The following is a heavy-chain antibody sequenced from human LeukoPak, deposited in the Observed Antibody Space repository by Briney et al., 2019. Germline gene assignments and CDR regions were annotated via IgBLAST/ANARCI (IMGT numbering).Heavy chain of an antibody. CDR2: IIPIFGTA. V-gene: IGHV1-69*06. Sequence: GASVKVSCKASGGTFSSYAISWVRQAPGQGLEWMGGIIPIFGTANYAQKFQGRVTITADKSTSTAYMELSSLRSEDTAVYYCARDYYDSSGYLVGEDYWGQGTLVTVSS. D-gene: IGHD3-22*01. J-gene: IGHJ4*02. CDR3: ARDYYDSSGYLVGEDY. CDR1: GGTFSSYA.